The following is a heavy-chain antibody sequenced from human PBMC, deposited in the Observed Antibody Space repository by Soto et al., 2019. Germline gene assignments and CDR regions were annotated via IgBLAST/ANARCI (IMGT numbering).Heavy chain of an antibody. J-gene: IGHJ5*02. CDR1: GFTFSIYS. V-gene: IGHV3-48*01. D-gene: IGHD6-13*01. CDR2: ISSSSTTI. Sequence: PGGSLSLSCAASGFTFSIYSMNWVRQVPEKGLEWVSYISSSSTTIYYPDSVKGRFTISRDNAKNSLYLQMNSLRAEDTAVYYCARHPERIAQIGWFDPWGQGTLVTVSS. CDR3: ARHPERIAQIGWFDP.